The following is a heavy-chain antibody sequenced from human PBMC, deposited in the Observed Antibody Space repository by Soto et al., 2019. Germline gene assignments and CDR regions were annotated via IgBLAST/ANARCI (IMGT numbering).Heavy chain of an antibody. Sequence: EAMQRSGGGSGCRVVNYWVGWVRQMPGKGLEWMGIIYPGDSETKYSPSFQGQVTISADKSISTAYLQWSRLKASDTAMYYCAIQGSYYDRKSFAYCGQRTLVIVSS. CDR3: AIQGSYYDRKSFAY. CDR1: GCRVVNYW. V-gene: IGHV5-51*01. J-gene: IGHJ4*02. CDR2: IYPGDSET. D-gene: IGHD3-22*01.